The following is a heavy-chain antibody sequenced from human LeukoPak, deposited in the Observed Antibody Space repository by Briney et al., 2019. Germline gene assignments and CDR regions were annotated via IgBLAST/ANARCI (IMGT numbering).Heavy chain of an antibody. CDR3: ATGYSGSPFDY. CDR1: GYTFTDYY. CDR2: VDPEDGET. Sequence: ASVKISCKASGYTFTDYYMHWVQQAPGKGLEWMGRVDPEDGETIYAEKFQGRVTITADTSTDTAYMELSSLRSEDTAVYYCATGYSGSPFDYWGQGTLVTVSS. D-gene: IGHD1-26*01. J-gene: IGHJ4*02. V-gene: IGHV1-69-2*01.